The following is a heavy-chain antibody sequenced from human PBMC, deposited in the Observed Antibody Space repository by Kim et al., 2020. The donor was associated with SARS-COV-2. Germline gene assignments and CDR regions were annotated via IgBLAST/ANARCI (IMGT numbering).Heavy chain of an antibody. Sequence: GGSLRLSCAASGFTFSSYGMHWVRQAPGKGLEWVAVISYDGSNEYYADSVKGRFTISRDNSKNTLYLQMNSLRAEDTAVYYCAKDTAAIDWFDPWGQGTMVTVSS. D-gene: IGHD2-2*01. J-gene: IGHJ5*02. CDR1: GFTFSSYG. CDR3: AKDTAAIDWFDP. CDR2: ISYDGSNE. V-gene: IGHV3-30*18.